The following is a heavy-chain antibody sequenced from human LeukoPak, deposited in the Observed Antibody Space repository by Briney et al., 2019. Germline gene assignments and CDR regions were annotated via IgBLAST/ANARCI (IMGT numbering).Heavy chain of an antibody. Sequence: PGGSLRLSCAASGFTFSSYSMNWVRQAPGKGLEWVSSISSSSSYIYYADSVKGRFTISRDNAKNSPYLQMNSLRAEDTAVYYCARGRAAMVPLFDYWGQGTLVTVSS. CDR2: ISSSSSYI. CDR3: ARGRAAMVPLFDY. D-gene: IGHD5-18*01. CDR1: GFTFSSYS. V-gene: IGHV3-21*01. J-gene: IGHJ4*02.